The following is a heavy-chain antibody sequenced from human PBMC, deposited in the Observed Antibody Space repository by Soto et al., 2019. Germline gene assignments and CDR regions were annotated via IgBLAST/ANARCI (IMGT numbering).Heavy chain of an antibody. Sequence: SETLALTCAVSCGSISSCGYSWSWIRQPPGKVLEWIGYIYHSGSTYYNPSLKSRVTISVDRSKNQFSLKLSSVTAADTAVYYCASSGSYYYYYYGMDVWGQGTTVTVSS. J-gene: IGHJ6*02. V-gene: IGHV4-30-2*01. CDR1: CGSISSCGYS. D-gene: IGHD1-26*01. CDR3: ASSGSYYYYYYGMDV. CDR2: IYHSGST.